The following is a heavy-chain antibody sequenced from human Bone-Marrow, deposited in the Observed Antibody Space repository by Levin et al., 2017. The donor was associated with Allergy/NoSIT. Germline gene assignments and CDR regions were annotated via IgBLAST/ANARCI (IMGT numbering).Heavy chain of an antibody. D-gene: IGHD1-20*01. CDR1: GFTFTSYT. Sequence: AGGSLRLSCAASGFTFTSYTMTWVRQAPGKGLEWVSSIGGSGTSTYYMDSVKGRFTISRDNVKDSLSLQMNSLRVDDTAVYYCARDHVSDSPGRLYNWGLDRWGQGTLVSVSS. V-gene: IGHV3-21*01. J-gene: IGHJ1*01. CDR3: ARDHVSDSPGRLYNWGLDR. CDR2: IGGSGTST.